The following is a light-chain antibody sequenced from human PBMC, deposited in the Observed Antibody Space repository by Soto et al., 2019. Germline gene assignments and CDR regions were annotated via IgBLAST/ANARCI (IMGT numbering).Light chain of an antibody. CDR2: EAT. CDR3: CSYAASDLV. CDR1: SSETRNYKL. J-gene: IGLJ2*01. V-gene: IGLV2-23*01. Sequence: QSALIQPASVSGSPGQSITIPCTGASSETRNYKLVAWYQQHPDKAPKLMIYEATKRPSGVSSRFSGSQSGNTASLTISGLQAEDEADYYCCSYAASDLVFGGGTKVTVL.